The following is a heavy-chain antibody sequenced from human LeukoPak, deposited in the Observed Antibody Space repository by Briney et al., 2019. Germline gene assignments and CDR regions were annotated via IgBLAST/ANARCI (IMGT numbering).Heavy chain of an antibody. V-gene: IGHV3-11*04. CDR3: ARAAYYDSSGYYGH. CDR2: ISSSGSTI. D-gene: IGHD3-22*01. Sequence: GGSLRLSCAASGFTFTDYYMSWIRQAPGKGREWVSYISSSGSTIYYADSVKGRFTISRDNAKNSLYLQMNSLRAEDTAVYYCARAAYYDSSGYYGHWGQGTLVTVSS. J-gene: IGHJ4*02. CDR1: GFTFTDYY.